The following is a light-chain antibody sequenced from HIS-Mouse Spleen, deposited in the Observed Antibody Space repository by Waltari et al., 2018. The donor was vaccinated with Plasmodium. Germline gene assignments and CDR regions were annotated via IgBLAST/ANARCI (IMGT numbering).Light chain of an antibody. CDR1: SSDVGSYNL. J-gene: IGLJ2*01. V-gene: IGLV2-23*03. Sequence: QSALTQPASVSGSPGQSITISCTGTSSDVGSYNLVSWYQQHPGKAPKLMIYEGSKRPSGVSNRFPGSKSGNTASLTISGRQAEDEADYYCCSYAGSSTFVVFGGGTKLTVL. CDR3: CSYAGSSTFVV. CDR2: EGS.